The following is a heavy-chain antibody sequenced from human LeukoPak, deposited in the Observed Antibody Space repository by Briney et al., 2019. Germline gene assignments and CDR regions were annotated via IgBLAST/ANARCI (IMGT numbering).Heavy chain of an antibody. V-gene: IGHV4-59*01. CDR3: ARGVYFDSSGLSPSLDL. CDR2: IYYIGST. J-gene: IGHJ2*01. CDR1: GGSISSDY. D-gene: IGHD3-22*01. Sequence: PSETLSLTCTVSGGSISSDYWSWIRQPPGKGLEWIGYIYYIGSTNYNPSLKSRITISVDTSKSHFSLKLSSVTAADTAVYFCARGVYFDSSGLSPSLDLWGRGTLVTVSS.